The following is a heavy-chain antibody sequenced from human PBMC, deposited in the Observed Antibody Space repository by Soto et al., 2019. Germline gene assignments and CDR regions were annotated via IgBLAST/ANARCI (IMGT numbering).Heavy chain of an antibody. CDR3: ARMGMVRGSVWFDP. V-gene: IGHV4-34*01. Sequence: SETLSLTCAVPVGSFSGYYWCWIRQPPGKGLEWVGEINHSGSTNYNPSLKSRGTISVDTSKNQFSLKLSSVTAADTAVYYCARMGMVRGSVWFDPGGQGTLVTVSS. CDR2: INHSGST. J-gene: IGHJ5*02. D-gene: IGHD3-10*01. CDR1: VGSFSGYY.